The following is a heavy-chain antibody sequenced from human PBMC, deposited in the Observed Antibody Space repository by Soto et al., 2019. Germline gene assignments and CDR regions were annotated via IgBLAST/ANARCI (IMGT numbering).Heavy chain of an antibody. V-gene: IGHV4-59*02. J-gene: IGHJ4*02. Sequence: QVQLQESGPGLVKPSETLSLTCTVSGDYVSSYYWSWIRQPPGKGLEWIGYIYYSGSTNYNPSLKSRVTISVDTSKNQFSLKLSSVTAADTAVYYCARSHDILTGFSSPHFDYWGQGTLVTVSS. CDR1: GDYVSSYY. CDR2: IYYSGST. D-gene: IGHD3-9*01. CDR3: ARSHDILTGFSSPHFDY.